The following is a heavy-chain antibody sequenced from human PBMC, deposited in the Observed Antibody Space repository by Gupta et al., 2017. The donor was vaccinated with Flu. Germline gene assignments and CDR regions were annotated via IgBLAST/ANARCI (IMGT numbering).Heavy chain of an antibody. CDR1: GFTFSSYS. CDR2: ISSSSSYI. Sequence: EVQLVESGGGLVKPGGSLRLSCAASGFTFSSYSMTWVRQAPGKGLEWVSSISSSSSYIYYADSVKGRFTISRDNAKNSLYLQMNSLRAEDTAVYYCARDCSGGSCYEVLLGFDPWGQGTLVTVSS. V-gene: IGHV3-21*01. D-gene: IGHD2-15*01. CDR3: ARDCSGGSCYEVLLGFDP. J-gene: IGHJ5*02.